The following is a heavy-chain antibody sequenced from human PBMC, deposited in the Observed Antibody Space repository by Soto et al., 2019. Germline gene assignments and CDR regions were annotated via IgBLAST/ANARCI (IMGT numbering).Heavy chain of an antibody. Sequence: QVQLVQSGAEVKKPGASVKVSCKASGYSFTSYGVHWVRQAPGQRLEWMGWSNAGNDDTEHSQKFQGRVTITRDTSANTAYMELSSLRSEDTAVYYCARDRYNWNYEGYYYGMDVWGQGTTVTVSS. D-gene: IGHD1-7*01. CDR1: GYSFTSYG. CDR2: SNAGNDDT. CDR3: ARDRYNWNYEGYYYGMDV. V-gene: IGHV1-3*01. J-gene: IGHJ6*02.